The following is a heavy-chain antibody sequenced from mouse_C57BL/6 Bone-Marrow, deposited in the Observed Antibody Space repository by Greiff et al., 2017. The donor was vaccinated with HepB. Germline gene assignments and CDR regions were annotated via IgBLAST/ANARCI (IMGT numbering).Heavy chain of an antibody. J-gene: IGHJ1*03. CDR2: IDPSDSYT. V-gene: IGHV1-69*01. Sequence: VQLQQPGAELVMPGASVKLSCKASGYTFTSYWMHWVKQRPGQGLEWIGEIDPSDSYTNYNQKFKGKSTLTVDKSSSTAYMQLSSLTSEDSAVYYCARGLRRYFDVWGTGTTVTVSS. CDR1: GYTFTSYW. D-gene: IGHD2-2*01. CDR3: ARGLRRYFDV.